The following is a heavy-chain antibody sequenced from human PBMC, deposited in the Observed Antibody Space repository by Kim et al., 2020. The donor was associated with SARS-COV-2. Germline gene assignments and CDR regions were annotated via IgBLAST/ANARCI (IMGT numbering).Heavy chain of an antibody. D-gene: IGHD3-10*01. CDR2: IRSKAYGGTT. CDR3: TREGYYGSGAFDY. Sequence: GGSLRLSCTASGFTFGDYAMSWFRQAPGKGLEWVGFIRSKAYGGTTEYAASVKGRFTISRDDSKSIAYLQMNSLKTEDTAVYYCTREGYYGSGAFDYWGQGTLVTVSS. J-gene: IGHJ4*02. V-gene: IGHV3-49*03. CDR1: GFTFGDYA.